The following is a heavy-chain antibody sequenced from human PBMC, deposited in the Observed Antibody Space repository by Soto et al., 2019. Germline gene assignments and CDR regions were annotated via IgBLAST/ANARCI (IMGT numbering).Heavy chain of an antibody. Sequence: SETLSLTCTVSGVGVYSEGYYWGWIRQPPGKGLEWIGNIYYSGSTYYNPSLKSRVTISIDTSKNQFSLKMNSVTAADTATYYCARRSGGWCYNYWGQGTVVTVSS. CDR3: ARRSGGWCYNY. CDR1: GVGVYSEGYY. D-gene: IGHD2-8*02. J-gene: IGHJ4*02. V-gene: IGHV4-39*01. CDR2: IYYSGST.